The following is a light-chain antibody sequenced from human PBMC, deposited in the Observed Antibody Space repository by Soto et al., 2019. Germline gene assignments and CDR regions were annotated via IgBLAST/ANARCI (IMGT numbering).Light chain of an antibody. CDR3: SSWDDSLDGPV. V-gene: IGLV1-44*01. Sequence: QSVLTQPPSASATPGQTVTISCSGRYSNIGSNFVSWYQRLPGTAPKLLIYSINQRPSGVPDRFSGSKSGPSASLTISGLQSEDEADYFCSSWDDSLDGPVFGGGTKVTVL. CDR1: YSNIGSNF. CDR2: SIN. J-gene: IGLJ3*02.